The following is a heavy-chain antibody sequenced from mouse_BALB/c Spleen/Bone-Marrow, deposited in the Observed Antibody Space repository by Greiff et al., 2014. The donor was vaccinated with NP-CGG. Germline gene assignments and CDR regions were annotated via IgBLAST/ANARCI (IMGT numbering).Heavy chain of an antibody. CDR3: ARGRVKVWFAY. CDR2: INSNGGGT. V-gene: IGHV5-6-3*01. J-gene: IGHJ3*01. Sequence: EVQVVESGGGLVQPGGSLKLSCAASGFTFSRYDMSWVRQTPDMRLELVANINSNGGGTYYPDSVKGRFTISRDNANNTLYLRMSGLKSEDTAMYICARGRVKVWFAYWGQGTLVTVSA. CDR1: GFTFSRYD. D-gene: IGHD2-2*01.